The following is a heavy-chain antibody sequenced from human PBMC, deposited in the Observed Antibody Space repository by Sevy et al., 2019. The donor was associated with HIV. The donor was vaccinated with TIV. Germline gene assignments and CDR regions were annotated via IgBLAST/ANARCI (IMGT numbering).Heavy chain of an antibody. CDR2: IKSKTDGGTT. V-gene: IGHV3-15*01. CDR3: TCGDFWSGSYFDY. J-gene: IGHJ4*02. Sequence: SGCLRLSCAASGFTFSNAWMSWVRQAPGKGLEWVGRIKSKTDGGTTEYAAPVKGRFTISRDDSKNTLYLQMNSLKTKDTAVYYSTCGDFWSGSYFDYWGQGTLVTVSS. D-gene: IGHD3-3*01. CDR1: GFTFSNAW.